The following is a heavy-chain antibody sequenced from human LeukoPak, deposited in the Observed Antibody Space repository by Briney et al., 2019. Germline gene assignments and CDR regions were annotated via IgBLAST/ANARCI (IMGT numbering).Heavy chain of an antibody. V-gene: IGHV4-61*02. D-gene: IGHD6-6*01. CDR2: IYTSGST. J-gene: IGHJ6*03. CDR3: ARGLIFVGAARPDYYYYYMDV. Sequence: SETLSLTCTVSGGSISSGSYYWSWIRQPAGKGLEWIGRIYTSGSTNYNPSLKSRVTISVDTSKNQFSLKLSSVTAADTAVYYCARGLIFVGAARPDYYYYYMDVWGKGTTVTVSS. CDR1: GGSISSGSYY.